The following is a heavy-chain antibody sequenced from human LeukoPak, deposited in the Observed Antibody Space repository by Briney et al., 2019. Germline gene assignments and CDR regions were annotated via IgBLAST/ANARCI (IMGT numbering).Heavy chain of an antibody. V-gene: IGHV3-23*01. J-gene: IGHJ6*02. CDR3: AKFSQWLVSYYYYYYGMDV. CDR1: GFTFSSYA. Sequence: GGSLRLPCAASGFTFSSYAMSWVRQAPGKGLEWVSAISGSGGSTYYADSVKGRFTISRDNSKNTLYLQMNSLRAEDTAVYYCAKFSQWLVSYYYYYYGMDVWGQGTTVTASS. D-gene: IGHD6-19*01. CDR2: ISGSGGST.